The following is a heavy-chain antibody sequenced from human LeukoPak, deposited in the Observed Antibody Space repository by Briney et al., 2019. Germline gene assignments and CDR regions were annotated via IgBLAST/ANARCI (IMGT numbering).Heavy chain of an antibody. V-gene: IGHV3-30*18. CDR2: ISYDGSNK. CDR3: AKFARYSSGWYGIENWFDP. D-gene: IGHD6-19*01. CDR1: GFTFSSYG. Sequence: GGSLRLSCAASGFTFSSYGMRWVRQAPGKGLEWVAVISYDGSNKYYADSVKGRFTISRDNSKNTLYLQMNSLRAEDTAVYYCAKFARYSSGWYGIENWFDPWGQGTLVTVSS. J-gene: IGHJ5*02.